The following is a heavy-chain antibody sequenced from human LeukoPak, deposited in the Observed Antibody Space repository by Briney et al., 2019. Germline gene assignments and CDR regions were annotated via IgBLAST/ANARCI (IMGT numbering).Heavy chain of an antibody. CDR3: ARGPARLDP. V-gene: IGHV4-34*01. J-gene: IGHJ5*02. CDR1: GGSFSGYY. CDR2: INHSGRT. Sequence: SETLSLTCAVYGGSFSGYYWNWIRQPPGKGLEWIGEINHSGRTNYNPSLKSRVTISVDTSKKQFSLKLTSVTAADTAVYYCARGPARLDPWGQGTLVTVSS.